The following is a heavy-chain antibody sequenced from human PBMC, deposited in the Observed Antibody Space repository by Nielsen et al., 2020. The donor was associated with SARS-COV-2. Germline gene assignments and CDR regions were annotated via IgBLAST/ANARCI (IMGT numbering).Heavy chain of an antibody. CDR2: IWYDGSNK. D-gene: IGHD3-3*01. V-gene: IGHV3-33*01. Sequence: GGSLRLSCAASGFTFSSYGMHWVRQAPGKGLEWVAVIWYDGSNKYYADSVKGRFTISRDNAKNSLYLQMNSLRAEDTAVYYCARAGQGDFWSGPMDWFDPWGQGTLVTVSS. CDR3: ARAGQGDFWSGPMDWFDP. CDR1: GFTFSSYG. J-gene: IGHJ5*02.